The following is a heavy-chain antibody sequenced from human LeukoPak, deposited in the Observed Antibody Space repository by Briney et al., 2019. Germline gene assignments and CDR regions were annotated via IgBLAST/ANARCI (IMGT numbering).Heavy chain of an antibody. CDR2: MYYTGVT. V-gene: IGHV4-59*11. J-gene: IGHJ4*02. Sequence: SETLSLTCTVSGGSISSHYWSWIRQPPGKGLEWIGYMYYTGVTNYNPSLKSRVTISVDTSKNQFSLKLSSVTAADTAVYYCARLYCSGTSCDRMFDYWGQGILVTVSS. D-gene: IGHD2-2*01. CDR3: ARLYCSGTSCDRMFDY. CDR1: GGSISSHY.